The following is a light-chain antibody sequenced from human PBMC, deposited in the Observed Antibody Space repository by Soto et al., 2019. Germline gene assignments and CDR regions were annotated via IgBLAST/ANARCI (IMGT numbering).Light chain of an antibody. CDR1: SSNIGNNY. J-gene: IGLJ3*02. Sequence: QSVLTQPPSVSAAPGQKVTISCSGGSSNIGNNYVAWYQQLPGAAPQLLIYDNSERPSGIPDRFSGSKSGTSATLGISGLQTGDEAEYYCGTWDSSRSAWVFGGGTKLAVL. V-gene: IGLV1-51*01. CDR3: GTWDSSRSAWV. CDR2: DNS.